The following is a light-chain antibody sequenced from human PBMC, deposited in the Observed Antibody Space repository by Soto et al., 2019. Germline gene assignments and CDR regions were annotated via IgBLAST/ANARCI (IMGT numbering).Light chain of an antibody. Sequence: QSVLTQPPSASGTPGQRVTISCSGSSSNIGTNTVNWYLQLPGTAPKLLMYNNNQLPSGVPERFSGSKSGTSASLAIGGLQSEDEADYYCAAWDDSLDGFYVFGSWTKHTVL. CDR1: SSNIGTNT. CDR2: NNN. J-gene: IGLJ1*01. CDR3: AAWDDSLDGFYV. V-gene: IGLV1-44*01.